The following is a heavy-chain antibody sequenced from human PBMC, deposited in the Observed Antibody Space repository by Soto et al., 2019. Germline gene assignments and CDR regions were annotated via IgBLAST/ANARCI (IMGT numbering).Heavy chain of an antibody. CDR2: IWYDGNNK. Sequence: GGSLRLSCAASGFTFSSYGMHWVRQAPGKGLEWVAVIWYDGNNKYNADSVKGRFTISRDNSKNTLYLQMNRLRAEDTAVYDCERDPGLGPVRGYFDSWGQGTLVTVSS. J-gene: IGHJ4*02. D-gene: IGHD3-9*01. CDR3: ERDPGLGPVRGYFDS. CDR1: GFTFSSYG. V-gene: IGHV3-33*01.